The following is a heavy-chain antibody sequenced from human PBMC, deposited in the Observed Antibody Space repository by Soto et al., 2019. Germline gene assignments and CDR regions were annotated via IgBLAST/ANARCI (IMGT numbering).Heavy chain of an antibody. J-gene: IGHJ4*02. D-gene: IGHD1-26*01. Sequence: EVQLVESGGGLVQPGGSLRLSCAASGFTFSSYSMNWVRQAPGKGLEWVSYISSSSSTIYYADSVKGRFTISRDNAKNSLYLQMSSLRDEDTAVYYCARDGGSYSSACDYWGQGTLVTVSS. CDR2: ISSSSSTI. CDR3: ARDGGSYSSACDY. V-gene: IGHV3-48*02. CDR1: GFTFSSYS.